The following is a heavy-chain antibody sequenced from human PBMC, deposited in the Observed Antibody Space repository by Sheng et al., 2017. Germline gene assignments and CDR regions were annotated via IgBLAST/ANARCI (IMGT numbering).Heavy chain of an antibody. D-gene: IGHD4-17*01. J-gene: IGHJ4*02. Sequence: EVQLVESGGGLVQPGGSLRLSCAASGFTFSSYWMHWVRQAPGKGLVWVSRINSDGSSTSYADSVKGRFTISRDNAKNTLYLQMNSLRAEDTAVYYCVRERNEYGDYGPPFDYWGQGTLVTVSS. CDR3: VRERNEYGDYGPPFDY. V-gene: IGHV3-74*01. CDR1: GFTFSSYW. CDR2: INSDGSST.